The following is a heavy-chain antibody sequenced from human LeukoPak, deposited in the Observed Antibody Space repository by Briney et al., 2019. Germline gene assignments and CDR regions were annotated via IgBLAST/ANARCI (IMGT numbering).Heavy chain of an antibody. CDR2: INPNSGGT. V-gene: IGHV1-2*04. CDR1: GYTFTGYY. CDR3: ARDQGYSGYDWVY. J-gene: IGHJ4*02. Sequence: ASVKVSCKASGYTFTGYYMHWVRQAPGQGLEWMGWINPNSGGTNYAQKFQGWVTMTRDTSISTAYMELSRLRSDDTAVYYCARDQGYSGYDWVYWGQGTLVTVSS. D-gene: IGHD5-12*01.